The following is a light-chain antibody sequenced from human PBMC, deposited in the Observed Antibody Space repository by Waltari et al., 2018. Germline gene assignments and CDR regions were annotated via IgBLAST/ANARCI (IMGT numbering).Light chain of an antibody. CDR2: WTS. CDR3: QQYYTTPPT. Sequence: DIVMTQSPDSLAVSLGERATINCKSSQSVLYRSNNKNCLAWYQQKPGQSPKLLIYWTSTRASGVPDRFSGGGSGTDFTLTISSLQAEDVAVYYCQQYYTTPPTFGGGTKVEIK. CDR1: QSVLYRSNNKNC. J-gene: IGKJ4*01. V-gene: IGKV4-1*01.